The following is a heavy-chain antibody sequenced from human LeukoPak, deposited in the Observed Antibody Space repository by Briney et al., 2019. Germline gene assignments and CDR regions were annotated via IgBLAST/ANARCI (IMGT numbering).Heavy chain of an antibody. CDR3: AKDGYCSSTSCYMGGYDV. Sequence: PGGSLRLSCAASGFTFSSYAMSWVRQAPGKGLEWVSAISGSGGSTYYADSVKGRFTISRDNSKNTLYLQMNSLRAEDTAVYYCAKDGYCSSTSCYMGGYDVWGKGTTVTVSS. CDR1: GFTFSSYA. CDR2: ISGSGGST. J-gene: IGHJ6*04. D-gene: IGHD2-2*02. V-gene: IGHV3-23*01.